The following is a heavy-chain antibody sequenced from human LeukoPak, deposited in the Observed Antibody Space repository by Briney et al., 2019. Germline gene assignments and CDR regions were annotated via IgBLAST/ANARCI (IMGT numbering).Heavy chain of an antibody. CDR1: GFTFSSYG. V-gene: IGHV3-30*18. D-gene: IGHD3-22*01. J-gene: IGHJ4*02. CDR3: AKDRDLSDSSTYSVH. CDR2: ISSDGGAK. Sequence: QSGMSLRLSCAASGFTFSSYGMNWVRQAPGKGLEWVAVISSDGGAKYYADSVKGRFTISRDNSKKTVYLQMNSLGEDVTAVYYCAKDRDLSDSSTYSVHWGQGTLVTVSS.